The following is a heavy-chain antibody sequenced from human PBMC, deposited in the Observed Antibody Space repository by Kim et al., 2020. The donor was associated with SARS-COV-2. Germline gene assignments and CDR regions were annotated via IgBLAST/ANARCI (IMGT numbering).Heavy chain of an antibody. CDR3: AREMEGLGTFDY. D-gene: IGHD1-1*01. CDR1: GGSISSGGYY. V-gene: IGHV4-31*03. Sequence: SETLSLTCTVSGGSISSGGYYWSWIRQHPGKGLEWIGYIYYSGSTYYNPSLKSRVTISVDTSKNQFSLKLSSMTAADTAVYYCAREMEGLGTFDYWGQGTLVTVSS. CDR2: IYYSGST. J-gene: IGHJ4*02.